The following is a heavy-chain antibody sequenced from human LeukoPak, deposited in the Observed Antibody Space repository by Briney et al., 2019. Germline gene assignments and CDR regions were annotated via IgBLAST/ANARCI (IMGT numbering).Heavy chain of an antibody. Sequence: PSETLSLTCTVSGGSISSGSYHCNWIRQPAGKGLQWVGRIYPSGSTNYNPSLKSRITISVDTSKNQCSLKLSSVTAADTAVYYCARSYYYDSSGSRDAFDIWGQGTMVTVSS. D-gene: IGHD3-22*01. V-gene: IGHV4-61*02. J-gene: IGHJ3*02. CDR3: ARSYYYDSSGSRDAFDI. CDR1: GGSISSGSYH. CDR2: IYPSGST.